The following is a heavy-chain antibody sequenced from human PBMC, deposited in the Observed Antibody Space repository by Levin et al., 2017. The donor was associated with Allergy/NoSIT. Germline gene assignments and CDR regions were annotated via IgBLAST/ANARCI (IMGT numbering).Heavy chain of an antibody. D-gene: IGHD3-10*01. CDR3: AHGFGFYGLWSYSYRYGMDV. J-gene: IGHJ6*02. Sequence: SGPTLVKPTQTLTLTCTFSGFSLSTSGVGVAWIRQPPGKALEWLALIYWNDDKRCSPSLKCRLTITKDTSDNQVVLTMTNMDPVDTATYFCAHGFGFYGLWSYSYRYGMDVWGQGTSVTVAS. V-gene: IGHV2-5*01. CDR2: IYWNDDK. CDR1: GFSLSTSGVG.